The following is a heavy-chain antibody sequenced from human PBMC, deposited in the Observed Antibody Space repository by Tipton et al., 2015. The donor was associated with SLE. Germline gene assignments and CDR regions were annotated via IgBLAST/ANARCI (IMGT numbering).Heavy chain of an antibody. Sequence: TLSLTCTVSGGSISSYYWSWIRQPPGKGLEWIGYIYYSGSTNYNPSLKSRVTISVDTSRRQFSLKLTSVTATDTAVYYCASPEAFDIWGQGSMVTVSS. J-gene: IGHJ3*02. V-gene: IGHV4-59*08. CDR1: GGSISSYY. CDR3: ASPEAFDI. CDR2: IYYSGST. D-gene: IGHD1-14*01.